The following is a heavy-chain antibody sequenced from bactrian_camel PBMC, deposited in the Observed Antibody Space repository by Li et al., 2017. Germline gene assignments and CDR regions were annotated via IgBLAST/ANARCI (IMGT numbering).Heavy chain of an antibody. CDR1: EYTYNSYC. V-gene: IGHV3S63*01. D-gene: IGHD2*01. Sequence: HVQLVESGGGSVQTGGSLTLSCVATEYTYNSYCMAWFRQSPHTSWLERERVARIGIDGTTTYADSVKGRFTISLDHANKMLYLEMNSLKPGDTAMYYCAASTLCSGGWPIVGDSEWRQGTQVTVS. J-gene: IGHJ4*01. CDR2: IGIDGTT. CDR3: AASTLCSGGWPIVGDSE.